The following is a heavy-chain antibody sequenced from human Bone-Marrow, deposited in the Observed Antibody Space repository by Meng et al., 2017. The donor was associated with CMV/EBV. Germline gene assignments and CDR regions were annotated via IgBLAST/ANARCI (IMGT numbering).Heavy chain of an antibody. CDR2: TWYDGSNK. CDR3: ARAGYSSSSRDFQH. CDR1: GFTFNSYG. Sequence: GGSLRLSCAASGFTFNSYGMHWVRQAPGKGLEWVTFTWYDGSNKYYADSVKGRFTISRDNAKNSLYLQMNSLRAEDTAVYYCARAGYSSSSRDFQHWGQGTLVTVSS. J-gene: IGHJ1*01. V-gene: IGHV3-33*01. D-gene: IGHD6-6*01.